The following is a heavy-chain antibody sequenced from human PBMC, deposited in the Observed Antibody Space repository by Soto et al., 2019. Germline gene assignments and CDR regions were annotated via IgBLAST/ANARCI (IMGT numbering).Heavy chain of an antibody. J-gene: IGHJ4*02. D-gene: IGHD6-19*01. V-gene: IGHV1-3*01. CDR1: GYTFTSYA. Sequence: QVKLVQPGAEVKKPGASVKVSCKASGYTFTSYAMHWVRQAPGQRLEWMGWINAGNGNTKYSQKFQGRVTITRDTVASTAYMELSSLRSEDTAVYYCASGLYDSSGWYNYYFGYWGQGTLVTVSS. CDR3: ASGLYDSSGWYNYYFGY. CDR2: INAGNGNT.